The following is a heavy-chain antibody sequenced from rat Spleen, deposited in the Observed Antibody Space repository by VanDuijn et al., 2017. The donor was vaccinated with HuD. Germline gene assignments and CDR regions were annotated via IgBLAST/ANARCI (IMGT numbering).Heavy chain of an antibody. CDR1: GYSITSSYR. Sequence: EVQLQESGPGLVKPSQSLSLTCSVTGYSITSSYRWNWIRKFPGNKLEWMGYINSAGSTNYNPSLKSRISITRDTSKNQFFLQVNSVTTEEKATYYCAKTTVAYYYVMDAWGQGASVTVSS. D-gene: IGHD1-3*01. CDR2: INSAGST. V-gene: IGHV3-3*01. J-gene: IGHJ4*01. CDR3: AKTTVAYYYVMDA.